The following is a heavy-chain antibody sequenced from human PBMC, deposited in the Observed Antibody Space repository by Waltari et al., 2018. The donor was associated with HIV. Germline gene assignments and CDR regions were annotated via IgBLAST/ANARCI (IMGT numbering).Heavy chain of an antibody. V-gene: IGHV3-21*02. CDR1: GIAFDLLT. CDR3: VGDRTSLTTGDFDS. J-gene: IGHJ4*02. D-gene: IGHD1-1*01. Sequence: ELVESGGGLFKPGQSLRLSCNASGIAFDLLTMTWVRQATGRGREWVSSISRGSSFSYYSDSFKGRISISRDNAKKSLFLQMNSLTADDTGLYFCVGDRTSLTTGDFDSWGQGVPVIVSS. CDR2: ISRGSSFS.